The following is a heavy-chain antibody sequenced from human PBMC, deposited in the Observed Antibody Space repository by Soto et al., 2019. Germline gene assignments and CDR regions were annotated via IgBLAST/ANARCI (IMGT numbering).Heavy chain of an antibody. Sequence: EVQLVESGGGLVKPGGSLRLSCTASGFTFSNYNMNWVRQAPGKGLEWVSSIGRSGNYIYYADSVKGRFTISRDNAKNSLFLQMNSLRAEDTAVYYCARDQSGYYYPNYFDPWGQGTLVTVSS. D-gene: IGHD5-12*01. CDR2: IGRSGNYI. J-gene: IGHJ5*02. CDR1: GFTFSNYN. V-gene: IGHV3-21*01. CDR3: ARDQSGYYYPNYFDP.